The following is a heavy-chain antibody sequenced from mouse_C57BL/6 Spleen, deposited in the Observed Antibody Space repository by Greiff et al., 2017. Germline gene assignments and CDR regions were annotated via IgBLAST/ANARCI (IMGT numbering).Heavy chain of an antibody. CDR2: INPSSGYT. D-gene: IGHD1-1*01. V-gene: IGHV1-4*01. J-gene: IGHJ1*03. CDR3: ARDYYGSPWYFDV. CDR1: GYTFTSYT. Sequence: QVQLQQSGAELARPGASVKMSCKASGYTFTSYTMHWVKQRPGPGLEWIGYINPSSGYTKYNQKFKDKATLTADKSSSTAYMQLSSLTSEDSAVYYCARDYYGSPWYFDVWGTGTTVTVSS.